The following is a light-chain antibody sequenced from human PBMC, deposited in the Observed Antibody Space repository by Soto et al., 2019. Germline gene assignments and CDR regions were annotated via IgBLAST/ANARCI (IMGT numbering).Light chain of an antibody. V-gene: IGKV3-20*01. Sequence: EIVLTQSPGPLSLSPGERATLSCRASQSVSSSYLAWYQQKPGQAPRLLIYGASSRANGIPDRFSGRGSGTDFTLTISRLEPEDFAVYYCQQYGSSPRTFGQGTKLEIK. CDR2: GAS. CDR1: QSVSSSY. CDR3: QQYGSSPRT. J-gene: IGKJ2*01.